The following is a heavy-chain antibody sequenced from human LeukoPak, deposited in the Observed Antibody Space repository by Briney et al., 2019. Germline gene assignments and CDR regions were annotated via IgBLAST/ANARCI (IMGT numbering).Heavy chain of an antibody. CDR1: GFTFSSYW. Sequence: GGSLRLSCAASGFTFSSYWMHWVRQAPGKGLVWVSRVNSDGSSTTHADSVKGRFTISRDNAKNTLYLQMNSLRAEDAAVYYCAKGRYYYDSSDAFDIWGQGTMVTVSS. V-gene: IGHV3-74*01. D-gene: IGHD3-22*01. CDR3: AKGRYYYDSSDAFDI. J-gene: IGHJ3*02. CDR2: VNSDGSST.